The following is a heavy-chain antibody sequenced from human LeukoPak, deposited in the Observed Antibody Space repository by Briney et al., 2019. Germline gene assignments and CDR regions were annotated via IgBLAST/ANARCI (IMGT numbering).Heavy chain of an antibody. CDR2: ISYDGSNK. J-gene: IGHJ4*02. CDR3: ARSAYGWTEQFDF. Sequence: LSLTCTVSGGFISDYYWSWIRQPPGKGLEWVAVISYDGSNKYYADSVKGRFTISRDNSKNTLYLQMNTLRAEDTAVYFCARSAYGWTEQFDFWGQGTLVTVSS. D-gene: IGHD1/OR15-1a*01. CDR1: GGFISDYY. V-gene: IGHV3-30*03.